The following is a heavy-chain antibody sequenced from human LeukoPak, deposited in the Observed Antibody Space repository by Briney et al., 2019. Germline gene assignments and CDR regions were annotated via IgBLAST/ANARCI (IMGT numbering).Heavy chain of an antibody. CDR2: ISSSSSYI. V-gene: IGHV3-21*01. CDR1: GFTFSSYS. J-gene: IGHJ3*01. D-gene: IGHD4-11*01. Sequence: GGSLRLSCAASGFTFSSYSMNWVRQAPGKGLEWVSSISSSSSYIYYAGSVKGRFTISRDNAKNSLYLQMNSLRAEDTAVYYCAPDSNPTRWGQGTMVTVSS. CDR3: APDSNPTR.